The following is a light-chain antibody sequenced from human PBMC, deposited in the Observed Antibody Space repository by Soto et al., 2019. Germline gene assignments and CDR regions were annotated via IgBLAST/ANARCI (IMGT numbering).Light chain of an antibody. CDR1: SSDVGGYNY. V-gene: IGLV2-8*01. Sequence: QSALTQPPSASGSPGQSVTISCTGTSSDVGGYNYVSWYQQHPGKAPKLLIYEVTKRPSGVPDRFSGSKSGNTASLTVSGLQAEDEADYYCNSFAGRNTVLFGGGTKL. CDR2: EVT. J-gene: IGLJ2*01. CDR3: NSFAGRNTVL.